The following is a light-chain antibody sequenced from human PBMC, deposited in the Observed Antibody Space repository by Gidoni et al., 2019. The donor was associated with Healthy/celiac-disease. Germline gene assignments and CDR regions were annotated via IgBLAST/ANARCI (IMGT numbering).Light chain of an antibody. J-gene: IGLJ3*02. Sequence: QSVLTQPPSVSGAPGKRVTISCTGSSSNIAAGDAVHWYQQLPGTAPKLLIYGNIYPPSGGPDRFSGSKSGTSSSLAITGLQAEDEADYYCQSYDSSLSGSVFGGGTKLTVL. CDR2: GNI. CDR1: SSNIAAGDA. CDR3: QSYDSSLSGSV. V-gene: IGLV1-40*01.